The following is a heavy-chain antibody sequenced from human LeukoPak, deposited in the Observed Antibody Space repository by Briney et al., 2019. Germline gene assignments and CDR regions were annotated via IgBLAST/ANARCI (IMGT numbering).Heavy chain of an antibody. J-gene: IGHJ3*02. CDR1: GGSFSGYY. CDR2: INHSGST. Sequence: SETLSLTCAVYGGSFSGYYWSWIRQPPGKGLEWIGEINHSGSTNYNPSPKSRVTISVDTSKNQFSLKLSSVTAADTAVYYCARDTVYYDFWSGPDAFDIWGQGTMVTVSS. CDR3: ARDTVYYDFWSGPDAFDI. V-gene: IGHV4-34*01. D-gene: IGHD3-3*01.